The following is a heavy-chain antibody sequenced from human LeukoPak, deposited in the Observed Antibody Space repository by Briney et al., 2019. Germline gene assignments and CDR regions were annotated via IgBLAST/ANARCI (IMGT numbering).Heavy chain of an antibody. J-gene: IGHJ4*02. CDR1: GYTFTSYG. CDR2: ISAYNGNT. CDR3: ARDCSGGSCFALDY. Sequence: GASVKVSSKASGYTFTSYGISWVQQAPGQGLEWMGWISAYNGNTNYAQKLQGRVTMTTDTSTSTAYMELRSLRSDDTAVYYCARDCSGGSCFALDYWGQGTLVTVSS. D-gene: IGHD2-15*01. V-gene: IGHV1-18*01.